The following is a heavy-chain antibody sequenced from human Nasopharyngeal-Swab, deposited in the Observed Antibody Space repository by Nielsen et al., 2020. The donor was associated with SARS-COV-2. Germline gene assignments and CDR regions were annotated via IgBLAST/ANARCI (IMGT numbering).Heavy chain of an antibody. J-gene: IGHJ4*02. CDR2: IWYDGSNK. D-gene: IGHD3-9*01. V-gene: IGHV3-33*01. CDR3: ARVAGITIFTDTTFDY. CDR1: GFTFNSYG. Sequence: GGSLRLSCAASGFTFNSYGMHWVRQAPGKGLEWVAVIWYDGSNKYYADSVKGRFTISRDNSKNTLYLQMNSLRAEDTAVYYCARVAGITIFTDTTFDYWGQGTLVTVSS.